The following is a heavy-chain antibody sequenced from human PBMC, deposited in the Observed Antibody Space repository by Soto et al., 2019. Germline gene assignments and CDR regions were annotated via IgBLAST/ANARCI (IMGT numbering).Heavy chain of an antibody. D-gene: IGHD2-2*01. V-gene: IGHV3-30-3*01. J-gene: IGHJ6*02. CDR2: ISYDGSNK. Sequence: QVQLVESGGGVVQPGRSLRLSCAASGFTFSSYAIHWVRQAPGKGLEWVAIISYDGSNKYYADSVKGRFTISRDNSKNTVYLQINSLRAEETAVYYWAREERFCSSGIISDHPCYGMDVWGQGTTVTVSS. CDR3: AREERFCSSGIISDHPCYGMDV. CDR1: GFTFSSYA.